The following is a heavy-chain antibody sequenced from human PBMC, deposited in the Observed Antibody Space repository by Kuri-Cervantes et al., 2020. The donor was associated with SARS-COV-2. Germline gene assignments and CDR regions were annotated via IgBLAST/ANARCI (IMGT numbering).Heavy chain of an antibody. Sequence: LRLSCTVFGGSISSGDYYWSWIRQPPGKGLEWIGYIYYSGSTYYNPSLKSRVTISVDTSKNQFSLKLSSVTAADTAVYYCARDLQKWEQPEYWGQGALVTVSS. J-gene: IGHJ4*02. CDR2: IYYSGST. CDR1: GGSISSGDYY. D-gene: IGHD1-26*01. CDR3: ARDLQKWEQPEY. V-gene: IGHV4-30-4*08.